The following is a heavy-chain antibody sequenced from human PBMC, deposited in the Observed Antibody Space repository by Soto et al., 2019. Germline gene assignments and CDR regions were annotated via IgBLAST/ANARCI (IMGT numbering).Heavy chain of an antibody. CDR2: IYYSGST. CDR1: GGSISSSSFY. CDR3: ARRGSGWYKGWFDP. D-gene: IGHD6-19*01. V-gene: IGHV4-39*01. J-gene: IGHJ5*02. Sequence: KPSETLSLTCTVSGGSISSSSFYWGWIRQPPGKGLEWIGSIYYSGSTYYNPSLKSRVTISVDTSKNQFSLKLSSVTAADTAVYYCARRGSGWYKGWFDPWGQGTLVTVSS.